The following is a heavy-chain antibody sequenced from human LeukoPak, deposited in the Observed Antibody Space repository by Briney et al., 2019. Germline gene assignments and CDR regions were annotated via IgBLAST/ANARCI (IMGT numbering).Heavy chain of an antibody. Sequence: GGSLRLSCAASGFTFSSYAMSWVRQAPGKGLEWVSGITGSGGSTYYADSVKGRFTISRDNAKNTLYLQMNSLRTEDTAVYYCARGGSSCFDSWGQGTLVTVSS. CDR3: ARGGSSCFDS. CDR1: GFTFSSYA. CDR2: ITGSGGST. V-gene: IGHV3-23*01. D-gene: IGHD6-13*01. J-gene: IGHJ4*02.